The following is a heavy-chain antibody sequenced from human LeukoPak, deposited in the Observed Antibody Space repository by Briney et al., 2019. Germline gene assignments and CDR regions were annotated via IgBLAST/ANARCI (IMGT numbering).Heavy chain of an antibody. CDR2: IYHSGST. D-gene: IGHD5-12*01. Sequence: SETLSLTCTVSGGSISSSSYYWGWIRQPPGKGLEWIGSIYHSGSTNYNPSLKSRVTISVDTSKNQFSLKLSSVTAADTAVYYCARSPNIVATIAGYYYYMDVWGKGTTVTISS. CDR1: GGSISSSSYY. J-gene: IGHJ6*03. CDR3: ARSPNIVATIAGYYYYMDV. V-gene: IGHV4-39*07.